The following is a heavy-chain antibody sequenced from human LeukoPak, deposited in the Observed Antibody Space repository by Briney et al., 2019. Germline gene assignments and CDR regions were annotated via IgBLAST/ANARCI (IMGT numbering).Heavy chain of an antibody. D-gene: IGHD3-3*01. Sequence: PSETLSLTCAVYGGSFSGYYWSWIRQPPGKGLEWIGEINHSGSTNYNPSLKSRVTISVDTSKNQFSLKLSSVTAADTAVYYCARGLSCYDFWSGYYINGFDYWGQGTLVTVSS. J-gene: IGHJ4*02. CDR2: INHSGST. CDR3: ARGLSCYDFWSGYYINGFDY. V-gene: IGHV4-34*01. CDR1: GGSFSGYY.